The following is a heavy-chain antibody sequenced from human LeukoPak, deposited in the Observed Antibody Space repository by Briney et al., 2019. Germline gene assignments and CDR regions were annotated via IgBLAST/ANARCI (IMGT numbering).Heavy chain of an antibody. CDR2: ISGSGRTI. CDR3: ARERRYCSGGSCYSGATFEY. D-gene: IGHD2-15*01. J-gene: IGHJ4*02. CDR1: GFTFSDYY. V-gene: IGHV3-11*01. Sequence: GGSLRLSCAASGFTFSDYYMSWIRQAPGKGLEWVSYISGSGRTIYYADSVKGRFTISRDNAKNSLYLQMNSLRAEDTAVYYCARERRYCSGGSCYSGATFEYWGQGTLVTVSS.